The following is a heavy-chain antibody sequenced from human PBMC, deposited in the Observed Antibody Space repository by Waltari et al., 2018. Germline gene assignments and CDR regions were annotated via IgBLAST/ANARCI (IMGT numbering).Heavy chain of an antibody. J-gene: IGHJ3*02. Sequence: QVQLVQSGAEVKKPGASVKVSCKASGYTFTGYYMHWVRQAPGQGLEWMGRINPNRGGTNYAQKFQGRVAITRDTSASSAYMELSSLRSEDTAVYYCARVEGAAGLDIWGQGTMVTVSS. D-gene: IGHD3-16*01. CDR3: ARVEGAAGLDI. CDR2: INPNRGGT. V-gene: IGHV1-2*06. CDR1: GYTFTGYY.